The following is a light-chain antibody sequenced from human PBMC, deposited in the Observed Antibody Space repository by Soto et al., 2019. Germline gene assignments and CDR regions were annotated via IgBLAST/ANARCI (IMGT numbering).Light chain of an antibody. Sequence: SYELTQPPSVSVAPGQTARITCGGNNIGSNNVHWYQQKPGQAPVLVVYDDNDRPSGIPERFSGSNSGNTAALTITRVEGGDEADYYCQVWHSSRGVFGGGTKLTVL. V-gene: IGLV3-21*02. CDR1: NIGSNN. J-gene: IGLJ2*01. CDR3: QVWHSSRGV. CDR2: DDN.